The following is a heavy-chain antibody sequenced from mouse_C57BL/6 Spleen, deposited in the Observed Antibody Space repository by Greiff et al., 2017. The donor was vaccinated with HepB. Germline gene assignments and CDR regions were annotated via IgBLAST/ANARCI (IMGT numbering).Heavy chain of an antibody. D-gene: IGHD2-4*01. V-gene: IGHV5-16*01. Sequence: EVQRVESEGGLVQPGSSMKLSCTASGFTFSDYYMAWVRQVPEKGLEWVANINYDGSSTYYLDSLKSRFIISRDNAKNILYLQMSSLKSEDTATYYCARERGYDYDDVSFAYWGQGTLVTVSA. CDR2: INYDGSST. CDR3: ARERGYDYDDVSFAY. CDR1: GFTFSDYY. J-gene: IGHJ3*01.